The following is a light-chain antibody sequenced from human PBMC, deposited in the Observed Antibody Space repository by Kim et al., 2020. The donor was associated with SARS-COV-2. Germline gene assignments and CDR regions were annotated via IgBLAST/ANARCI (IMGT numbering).Light chain of an antibody. CDR1: QSLSSDY. CDR3: QQYGDSPWT. CDR2: ATS. Sequence: EIVLTQSPGTLSLSPGERATLSCRASQSLSSDYLGWYLQKPGQAPRLLMYATSSRATGIPDRFSGSGSGTDFTLTISGLEPEDFAVYYCQQYGDSPWTFGQGTKVDIK. J-gene: IGKJ1*01. V-gene: IGKV3-20*01.